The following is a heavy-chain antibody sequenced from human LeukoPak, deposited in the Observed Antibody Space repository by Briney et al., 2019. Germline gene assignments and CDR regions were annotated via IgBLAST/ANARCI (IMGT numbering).Heavy chain of an antibody. V-gene: IGHV3-72*01. Sequence: GGSLRLSCAASGFTFSDHFMDWVRQAPGKGLEWVGRIRKRPNSYTTEYAASVQGRFAISRDDSKNSLYLQMNSLKTEDTAVYYCARVSTTVAGSDYLDYWGQGTQVTISS. CDR2: IRKRPNSYTT. CDR1: GFTFSDHF. D-gene: IGHD6-19*01. CDR3: ARVSTTVAGSDYLDY. J-gene: IGHJ4*02.